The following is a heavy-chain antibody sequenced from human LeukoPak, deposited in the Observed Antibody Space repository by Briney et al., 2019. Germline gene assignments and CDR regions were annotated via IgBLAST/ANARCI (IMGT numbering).Heavy chain of an antibody. CDR3: ARVTGYMTEDYFDY. J-gene: IGHJ4*02. CDR1: GGSINSYY. D-gene: IGHD6-13*01. V-gene: IGHV4-59*01. Sequence: SETLSLTCTVSGGSINSYYWSWIRQPPGKGLGWIGYIYYSGSTNYNPSLKSRVTISVDTSKNQFSLRLSSVTAADTAVYYCARVTGYMTEDYFDYWGQGTLITVSS. CDR2: IYYSGST.